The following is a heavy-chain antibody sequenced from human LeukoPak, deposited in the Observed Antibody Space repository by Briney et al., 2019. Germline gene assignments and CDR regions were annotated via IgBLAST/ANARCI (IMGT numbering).Heavy chain of an antibody. CDR1: GGSFSGYY. V-gene: IGHV4-34*01. J-gene: IGHJ5*02. D-gene: IGHD4-17*01. CDR3: ARGGLMTTVTTSLGNWFDP. Sequence: SETLSLTCAVYGGSFSGYYWSWIRQPPGKGLKWIGEINHSGSTNYNPSLKSRVTISVDTSKNQFSLKLSSVTAADTAVYYCARGGLMTTVTTSLGNWFDPWGQGTLVTVSS. CDR2: INHSGST.